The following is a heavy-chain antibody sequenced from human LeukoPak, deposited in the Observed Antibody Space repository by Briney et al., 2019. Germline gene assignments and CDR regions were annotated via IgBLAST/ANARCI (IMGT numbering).Heavy chain of an antibody. CDR2: INHSGST. D-gene: IGHD5-18*01. J-gene: IGHJ5*02. CDR3: ARGRYSYGYNWFDP. V-gene: IGHV4-34*01. CDR1: GGSFSGYY. Sequence: SETLSLTCAVYGGSFSGYYWSWIRQPPGKGLEWIGEINHSGSTNYNPSLKSRVTISVDTSKNQFSLKLSSVTAADTAVYYCARGRYSYGYNWFDPLGQGTLVTVSS.